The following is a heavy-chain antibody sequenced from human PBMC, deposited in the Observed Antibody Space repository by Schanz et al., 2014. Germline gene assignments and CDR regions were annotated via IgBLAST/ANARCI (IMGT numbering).Heavy chain of an antibody. D-gene: IGHD2-15*01. CDR2: ISSSGSYI. V-gene: IGHV3-21*04. J-gene: IGHJ6*02. CDR1: GFSFSSYS. Sequence: DLVESGGGLIQRGESLRLSCSASGFSFSSYSMNWVRQAPGKGLEWVSSISSSGSYIYYADSVKGRFTISRDNAKNSLYLQMNSLRAEGTAVFYCAKGMGYCSGGTCYDYYYYGLDVWGQGTTVTVSS. CDR3: AKGMGYCSGGTCYDYYYYGLDV.